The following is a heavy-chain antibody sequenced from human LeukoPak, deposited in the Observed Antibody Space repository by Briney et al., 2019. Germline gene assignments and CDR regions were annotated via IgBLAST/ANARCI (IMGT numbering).Heavy chain of an antibody. CDR3: AKDLSYGYKD. V-gene: IGHV3-23*01. CDR1: GFTFSIYA. J-gene: IGHJ4*02. Sequence: PGGSLRLSCAASGFTFSIYAMIWVRQAPGKGLEWVSAISATNGNTYYADSVKGRFTISRDNSKFMLYLQMNSLRAEDTAVYYCAKDLSYGYKDWGQGTLVTVSS. CDR2: ISATNGNT. D-gene: IGHD3-16*01.